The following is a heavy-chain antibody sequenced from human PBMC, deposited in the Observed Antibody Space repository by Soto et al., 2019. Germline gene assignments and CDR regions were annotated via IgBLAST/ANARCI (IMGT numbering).Heavy chain of an antibody. J-gene: IGHJ6*02. Sequence: EVQLVESGGGLVKPGGSLRLSCAASGFTFSIAWMTWVRQVPGKGLEWVGRIKSKTDGGTTDYAAPVKGRFTISRDDSKTTVYLQMKSLKTEDTAVYYCAYPYLSSHHYYNMAVWGQGTTVTVSS. CDR1: GFTFSIAW. CDR2: IKSKTDGGTT. V-gene: IGHV3-15*01. D-gene: IGHD3-16*01. CDR3: AYPYLSSHHYYNMAV.